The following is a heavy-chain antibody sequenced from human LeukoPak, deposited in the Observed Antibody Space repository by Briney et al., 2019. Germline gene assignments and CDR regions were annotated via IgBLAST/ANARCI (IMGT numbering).Heavy chain of an antibody. J-gene: IGHJ6*02. D-gene: IGHD3-3*01. V-gene: IGHV3-23*01. CDR2: ISGSGGST. Sequence: GGSLRLSCAASGFTFSSYAMSWVRQAPGKGLEWVSAISGSGGSTYYADSVKGRFTISRDNYKNTLYLQMNRLRAEDTAVYYCAKGHYDFWSGYDYYYYGMDVWGQGTTVTVSS. CDR3: AKGHYDFWSGYDYYYYGMDV. CDR1: GFTFSSYA.